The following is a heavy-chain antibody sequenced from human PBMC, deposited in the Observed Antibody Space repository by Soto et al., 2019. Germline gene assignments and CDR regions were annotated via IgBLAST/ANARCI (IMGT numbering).Heavy chain of an antibody. J-gene: IGHJ6*02. CDR1: GYSFIEYD. V-gene: IGHV1-8*01. D-gene: IGHD6-19*01. CDR2: MNPNNGNT. CDR3: ARCRRTVTGARYGDGMDV. Sequence: QEQLVQSGAEVKKPGASVRVSCKASGYSFIEYDINWVRQATGQGLEWMGWMNPNNGNTGYAEKFQGRLTMTRDTSTTTAYMALTSLRDGDTAMYFWARCRRTVTGARYGDGMDVWGQGPRVTVSS.